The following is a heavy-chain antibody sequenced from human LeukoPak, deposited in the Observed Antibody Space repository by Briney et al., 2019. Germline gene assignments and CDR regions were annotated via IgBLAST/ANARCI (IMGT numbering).Heavy chain of an antibody. CDR1: GFTFSNAW. CDR2: IYSGGST. D-gene: IGHD6-6*01. V-gene: IGHV3-66*02. CDR3: AIVSSSSVGFDY. Sequence: GGSLRLSCAASGFTFSNAWMSWVRQAPGKGLEWVSVIYSGGSTYYADSVKGRFTISRDNSKNTLYLQMNSLRAEDTAVYYCAIVSSSSVGFDYWGQGTLVTVSS. J-gene: IGHJ4*02.